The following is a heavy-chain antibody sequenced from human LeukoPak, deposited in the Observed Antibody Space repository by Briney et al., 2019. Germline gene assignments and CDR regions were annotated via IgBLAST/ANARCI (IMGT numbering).Heavy chain of an antibody. CDR1: GFTFSNAW. CDR3: ARHRSGGSQDDAFDI. V-gene: IGHV3-66*04. Sequence: GGSLRLSCAASGFTFSNAWMSWVRQVPGKGLEWVSVIYSDGSTYYADSVKGRFTISRDNSKNTLYLQMNSLRAEDTAVYYCARHRSGGSQDDAFDIWGQGTLVTVSS. D-gene: IGHD2-15*01. CDR2: IYSDGST. J-gene: IGHJ3*02.